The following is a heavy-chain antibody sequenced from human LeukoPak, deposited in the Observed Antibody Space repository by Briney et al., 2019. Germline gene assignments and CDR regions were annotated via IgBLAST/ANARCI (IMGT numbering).Heavy chain of an antibody. D-gene: IGHD3-22*01. CDR3: ALHYDSSGYFARNFDY. J-gene: IGHJ4*02. CDR2: IYSGGNT. CDR1: GFIVSTNS. Sequence: SGGSLRLSCAASGFIVSTNSMSWVRQAPGKGLEWVSVIYSGGNTYYADSVKGRFTISRDTSKSTLYPQMSSLRAEDTAVYYCALHYDSSGYFARNFDYWGQGTLVTVSS. V-gene: IGHV3-53*01.